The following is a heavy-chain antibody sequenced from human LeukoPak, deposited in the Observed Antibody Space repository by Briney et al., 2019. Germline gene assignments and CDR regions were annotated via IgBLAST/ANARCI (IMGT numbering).Heavy chain of an antibody. CDR3: ARIYSSIWTVDY. CDR1: GVTFSSYS. Sequence: PGGSLRLSCAASGVTFSSYSMHWVRKAPGKGLEYVSAISSNGGSTYYANSVKARFTISRDNSRNTLYLQMGSLRAEDMAVYYCARIYSSIWTVDYWGPGTLVTVSS. J-gene: IGHJ4*02. CDR2: ISSNGGST. V-gene: IGHV3-64*01. D-gene: IGHD6-13*01.